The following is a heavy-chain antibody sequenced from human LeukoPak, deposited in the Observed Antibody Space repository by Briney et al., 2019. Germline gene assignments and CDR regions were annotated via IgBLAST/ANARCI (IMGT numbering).Heavy chain of an antibody. CDR1: GGSISSGGYY. J-gene: IGHJ4*02. CDR3: ARAAPGGEGYFDY. CDR2: IYYSGST. V-gene: IGHV4-31*03. Sequence: SETLSLTCTVSGGSISSGGYYWSWIRQHPGKGLEWIGYIYYSGSTYYNPSLKSRVTISVDTSKNQFSLKLSSVTAADTAVYYCARAAPGGEGYFDYWGQGTLVTVSS. D-gene: IGHD3-16*01.